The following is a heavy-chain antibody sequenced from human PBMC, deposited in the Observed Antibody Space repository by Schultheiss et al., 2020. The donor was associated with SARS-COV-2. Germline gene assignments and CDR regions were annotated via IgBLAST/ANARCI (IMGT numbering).Heavy chain of an antibody. CDR3: ARANYFDY. CDR1: GGSISSGGYY. CDR2: VYYSGST. V-gene: IGHV4-61*08. J-gene: IGHJ4*02. Sequence: SQTLSLTCTVSGGSISSGGYYWSWFRQPPGKGLEWIGSVYYSGSTNYNPSLKSRVTISVDTSKNQFSLRLSSVTAADTAVYYCARANYFDYWGQGTLVTVSS.